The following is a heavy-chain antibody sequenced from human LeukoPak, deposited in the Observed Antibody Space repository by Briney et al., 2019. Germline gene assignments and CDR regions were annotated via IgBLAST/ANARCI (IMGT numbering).Heavy chain of an antibody. CDR3: ARVRTDLVPAAMLFDP. V-gene: IGHV1-18*01. Sequence: ASVKVSCKTSGFTFISYGFIWVRQAPGQGLEWVGWISADNGDTNYAQDLQGRLTMTTDTSTSTAYMELRSLTSDDTAIYYCARVRTDLVPAAMLFDPWGQGTLVTVSS. CDR2: ISADNGDT. D-gene: IGHD2-2*01. CDR1: GFTFISYG. J-gene: IGHJ5*02.